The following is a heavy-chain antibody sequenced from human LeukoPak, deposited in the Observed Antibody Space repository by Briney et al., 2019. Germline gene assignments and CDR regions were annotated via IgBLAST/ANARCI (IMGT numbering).Heavy chain of an antibody. CDR2: IWSDATNQ. Sequence: GTSLRLSCETSGFTFSHFGMHWVRQAPGKGLEWVAVIWSDATNQYYADSVKGRFTISRDNFRRTVSLEMNSLRAADTAVYYCAKDAQRRFDYSNSRQLWAQRSLVIVSS. CDR1: GFTFSHFG. V-gene: IGHV3-33*06. J-gene: IGHJ4*02. CDR3: AKDAQRRFDYSNSRQL. D-gene: IGHD4-11*01.